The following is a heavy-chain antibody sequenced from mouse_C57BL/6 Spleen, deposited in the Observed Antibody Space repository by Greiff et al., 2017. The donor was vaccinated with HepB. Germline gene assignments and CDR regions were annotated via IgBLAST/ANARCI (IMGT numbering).Heavy chain of an antibody. CDR2: INPYNGGT. J-gene: IGHJ4*01. CDR3: ARCYGYEDYAMDY. V-gene: IGHV1-19*01. CDR1: GYTFTDYY. Sequence: VQLQQSGPVLVKPGASVKMSCKASGYTFTDYYMNWVKQSHGKSLEWIGVINPYNGGTSYNQKFKGKATLTVDKSSSTAYMELNSLTSEDSAVYDCARCYGYEDYAMDYWGQGTSVTVSS. D-gene: IGHD2-2*01.